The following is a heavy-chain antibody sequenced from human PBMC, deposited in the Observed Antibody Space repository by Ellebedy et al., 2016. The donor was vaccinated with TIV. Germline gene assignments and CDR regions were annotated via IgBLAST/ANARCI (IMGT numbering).Heavy chain of an antibody. D-gene: IGHD3-22*01. CDR2: IIPIFGTA. CDR3: ARDPGYYDHYGMDV. J-gene: IGHJ6*02. CDR1: GYTFTSYG. V-gene: IGHV1-69*13. Sequence: SVKVSXXASGYTFTSYGISWVRQAPGQGLEWMGGIIPIFGTANYAQKFQGRVTITADESTSTAYMELSSLRSEDTAVYYCARDPGYYDHYGMDVWGQGTTVTVSS.